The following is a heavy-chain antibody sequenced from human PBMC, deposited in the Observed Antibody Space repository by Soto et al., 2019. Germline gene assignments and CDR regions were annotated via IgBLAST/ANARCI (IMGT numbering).Heavy chain of an antibody. CDR2: INPSGGST. CDR1: GYAFTSYY. J-gene: IGHJ4*02. V-gene: IGHV1-46*01. D-gene: IGHD1-1*01. Sequence: GASVKVSCKASGYAFTSYYMHWVRQAPGQGLEWMGIINPSGGSTSYAQKFQGRVTMTRDTSTSTVYMELSSLRSEDTAVYYCARDRTSGTTFDYFDYWGQGTLVTVSS. CDR3: ARDRTSGTTFDYFDY.